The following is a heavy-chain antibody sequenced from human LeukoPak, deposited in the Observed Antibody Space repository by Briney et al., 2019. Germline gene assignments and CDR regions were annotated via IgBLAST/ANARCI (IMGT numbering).Heavy chain of an antibody. Sequence: PGGSLRLSCAASGFTFNNYEMHWVRQTAGKGREWGSAVGIAGDTFYAGSVKGRFSISRDNAESSLFLQMNSLRAGDTAVYYCAREGRMGTADAFDVWGQGTMVTVSS. CDR3: AREGRMGTADAFDV. D-gene: IGHD1-14*01. CDR1: GFTFNNYE. V-gene: IGHV3-13*01. J-gene: IGHJ3*01. CDR2: VGIAGDT.